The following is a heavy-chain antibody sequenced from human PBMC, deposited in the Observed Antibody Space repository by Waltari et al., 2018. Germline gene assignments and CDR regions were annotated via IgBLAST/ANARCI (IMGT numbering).Heavy chain of an antibody. CDR1: DFTLNNAW. Sequence: EVQLVESGGGLVKPGGSLRLSCAASDFTLNNAWMNWIRQAPGKGLEWVGRIKSKIDGGTADYAAPVKGRFTISRDESKNTLYLQMNSLTTEDTAMYYCTTAHVVGTTGLPDYWGQGTLVTVSS. D-gene: IGHD1-26*01. J-gene: IGHJ4*02. CDR3: TTAHVVGTTGLPDY. V-gene: IGHV3-15*07. CDR2: IKSKIDGGTA.